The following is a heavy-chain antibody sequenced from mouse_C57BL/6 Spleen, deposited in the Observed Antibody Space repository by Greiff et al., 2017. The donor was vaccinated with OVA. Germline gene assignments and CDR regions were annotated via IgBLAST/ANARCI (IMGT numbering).Heavy chain of an antibody. CDR1: GYTFTSYW. J-gene: IGHJ4*01. D-gene: IGHD3-1*01. CDR3: ARGALDAMDY. Sequence: QLQQPGAELVRPGSSVKLSCKASGYTFTSYWMDWVKQRPGQGLEWIGNIYPSDSETHYNQKFKDKATLTVDKSSSTAYMQLSSLTSEDSAVYYCARGALDAMDYWGQGTSVTVSS. CDR2: IYPSDSET. V-gene: IGHV1-61*01.